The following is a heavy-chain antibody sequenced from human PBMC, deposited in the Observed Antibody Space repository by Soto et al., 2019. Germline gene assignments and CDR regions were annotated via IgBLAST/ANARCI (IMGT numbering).Heavy chain of an antibody. Sequence: PGGSLRLSCEASGFTFNTFDFHWVRQRKGKGLEWVSGIGTLFDTYYADAVRGRFSISRDNAMNSFYLQMNNPRVDDTAVYFCARGRSNRFDSSPAPRFDPWGQGILVTVSS. V-gene: IGHV3-13*01. CDR3: ARGRSNRFDSSPAPRFDP. J-gene: IGHJ5*02. CDR2: IGTLFDT. D-gene: IGHD2-21*01. CDR1: GFTFNTFD.